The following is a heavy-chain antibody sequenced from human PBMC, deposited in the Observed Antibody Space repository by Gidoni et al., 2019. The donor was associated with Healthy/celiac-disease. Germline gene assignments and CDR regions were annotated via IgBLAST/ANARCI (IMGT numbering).Heavy chain of an antibody. CDR3: ARGTPAGWFDP. J-gene: IGHJ5*02. V-gene: IGHV4-34*01. Sequence: QVQLQQWGAGLLKPSETLSLTCAVYGGSFSGYYWSWIRQPPGKGLEWIGEINHSGSTNYNPSLKSRVTISVDTSKNQFSLKLSSVTAADTAVYYCARGTPAGWFDPWGQGTLVTVSS. CDR1: GGSFSGYY. CDR2: INHSGST.